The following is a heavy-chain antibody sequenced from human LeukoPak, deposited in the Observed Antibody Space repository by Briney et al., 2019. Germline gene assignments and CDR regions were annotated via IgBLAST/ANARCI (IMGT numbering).Heavy chain of an antibody. CDR1: GFTFSDYS. Sequence: GGSLRLSCAASGFTFSDYSMHWVRQAPGKGLEWVAVIAYDGSRAFYADSVKGRFTISRDNSKNTMSVQMDDLRAEDTAVYYCTRYNNDHFDYWGQGTLVTVSS. CDR3: TRYNNDHFDY. V-gene: IGHV3-30*04. CDR2: IAYDGSRA. D-gene: IGHD1-14*01. J-gene: IGHJ4*02.